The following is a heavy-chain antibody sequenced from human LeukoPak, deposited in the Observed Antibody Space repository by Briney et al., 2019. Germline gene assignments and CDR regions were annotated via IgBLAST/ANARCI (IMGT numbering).Heavy chain of an antibody. CDR1: GFTFSNYA. Sequence: GGSLRLSCAAYGFTFSNYAMSWVRQPPGKGLEWVCDITGSGGSTYYPDSVKGRLTISRDNTKNTLHLAKKTHRAEDTAVYYGGNGFYSSGWYGVIDYWGQGTLVTVSS. V-gene: IGHV3-23*01. CDR3: GNGFYSSGWYGVIDY. J-gene: IGHJ4*02. CDR2: ITGSGGST. D-gene: IGHD6-19*01.